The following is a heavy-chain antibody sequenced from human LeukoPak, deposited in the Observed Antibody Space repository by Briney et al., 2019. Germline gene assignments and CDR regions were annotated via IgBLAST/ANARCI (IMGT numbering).Heavy chain of an antibody. CDR2: ISRSSSTV. CDR1: GFTFSPYP. J-gene: IGHJ4*02. Sequence: GGSLRLSCATSGFTFSPYPMHWVRQAPGKGLEWISYISRSSSTVHYADSVKGRFTISRDNVKNSLHLQLNSLRAEDTAMYYCARQNDFWRGYYDYWGQGILVSVSS. CDR3: ARQNDFWRGYYDY. V-gene: IGHV3-48*01. D-gene: IGHD3-3*01.